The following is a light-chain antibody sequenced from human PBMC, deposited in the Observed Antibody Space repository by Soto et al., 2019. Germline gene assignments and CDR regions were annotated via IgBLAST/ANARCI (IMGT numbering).Light chain of an antibody. J-gene: IGKJ4*01. V-gene: IGKV3-15*01. CDR2: TAS. CDR1: QTISSK. Sequence: EIVMTQSPATLSVSPGERATLSCGASQTISSKLGWYQQKHGQAPRLLIYTASTSATGIPAKFSGSGSGTEFTHTISSLQSEDFAVYYCQQYNSWPLTFGGGTRVEIK. CDR3: QQYNSWPLT.